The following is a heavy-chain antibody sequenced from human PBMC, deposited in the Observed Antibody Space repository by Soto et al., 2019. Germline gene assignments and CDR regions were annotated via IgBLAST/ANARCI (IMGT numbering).Heavy chain of an antibody. CDR2: ISYDGSNK. CDR3: ARGDRGVLVVIRRNNWFDP. V-gene: IGHV3-30-3*01. D-gene: IGHD2-15*01. CDR1: GFTFSSYA. Sequence: QVQLVESGGGVVQPGRSLRLSCAASGFTFSSYAMHWVRQPPGKGLEWVALISYDGSNKYYADSVKGRFTISRDNSKNTLYLQMNSLTDEDTAVYYCARGDRGVLVVIRRNNWFDPWGQGTLVTVSS. J-gene: IGHJ5*02.